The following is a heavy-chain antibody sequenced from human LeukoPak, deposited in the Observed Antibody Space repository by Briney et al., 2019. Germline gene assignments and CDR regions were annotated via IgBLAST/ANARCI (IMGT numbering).Heavy chain of an antibody. CDR2: IKQDGSEK. CDR1: GFTFSIYW. Sequence: GGSLRLSCAASGFTFSIYWMSWVRQAPGKGLEWVANIKQDGSEKYYVDSVKGRFTISRDNAKNSLYLQMNSLRAEDTAVYHCARAIISSISWYSPFDYWGQGTLVTVSS. D-gene: IGHD6-13*01. V-gene: IGHV3-7*03. J-gene: IGHJ4*02. CDR3: ARAIISSISWYSPFDY.